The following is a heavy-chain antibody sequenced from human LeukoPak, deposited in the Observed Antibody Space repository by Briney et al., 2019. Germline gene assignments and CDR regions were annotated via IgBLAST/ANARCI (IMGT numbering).Heavy chain of an antibody. CDR2: INPNSGGT. Sequence: ASVKVSCKASGYTFTGYYMHWVRQAPGQGLEWMGWINPNSGGTNYAQKFQGRVTMTRDTSISTAYMELSRLRSDDTAVYYCARERGGMAVAGTLIWFDPWGQGTLVTVSS. CDR1: GYTFTGYY. CDR3: ARERGGMAVAGTLIWFDP. J-gene: IGHJ5*02. V-gene: IGHV1-2*02. D-gene: IGHD6-19*01.